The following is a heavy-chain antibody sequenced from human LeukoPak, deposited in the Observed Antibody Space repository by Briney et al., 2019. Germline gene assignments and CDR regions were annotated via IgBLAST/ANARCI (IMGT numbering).Heavy chain of an antibody. D-gene: IGHD6-19*01. Sequence: GASVKVSCKASGYTFTGYYMHWVRQAPGQGLEWMGWINPNSGGTNYAQKFQGWVTMTRDTSISTAYMELSSLRSEDTAVYYCARVVAVADDYFDYWGQGTLVTVSS. CDR2: INPNSGGT. V-gene: IGHV1-2*04. J-gene: IGHJ4*02. CDR3: ARVVAVADDYFDY. CDR1: GYTFTGYY.